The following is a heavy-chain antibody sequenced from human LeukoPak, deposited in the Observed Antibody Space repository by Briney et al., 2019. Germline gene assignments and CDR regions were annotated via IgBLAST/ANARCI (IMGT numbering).Heavy chain of an antibody. D-gene: IGHD4-17*01. Sequence: GASVKVSCKASGGTFSSYAISWVRQAPGQGLEWMGGIIPIFGTANYAQKFQGRVTITADVSTSTAYMELSSLRSEDTAVYYCARGEDYGALSISLSYFDYWGQGTLVTVSS. J-gene: IGHJ4*02. CDR2: IIPIFGTA. V-gene: IGHV1-69*13. CDR3: ARGEDYGALSISLSYFDY. CDR1: GGTFSSYA.